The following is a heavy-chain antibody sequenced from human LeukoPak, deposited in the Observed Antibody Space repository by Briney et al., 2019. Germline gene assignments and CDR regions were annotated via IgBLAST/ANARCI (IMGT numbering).Heavy chain of an antibody. CDR3: AKDYGDYY. CDR1: GFTFGDYA. D-gene: IGHD4-17*01. Sequence: GGSLRLSCTASGFTFGDYAMSWVRQAPGKGLEWVAFIRYDGSNKYYADSVKGRFTISRDNSKNTLYLQMNSLRAEDTAVYYCAKDYGDYYWGQGTLVTVSS. CDR2: IRYDGSNK. V-gene: IGHV3-30*02. J-gene: IGHJ4*02.